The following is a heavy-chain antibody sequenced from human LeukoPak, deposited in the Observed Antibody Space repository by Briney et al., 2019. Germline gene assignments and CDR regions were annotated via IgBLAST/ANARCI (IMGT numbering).Heavy chain of an antibody. D-gene: IGHD5-18*01. V-gene: IGHV4-39*07. CDR1: GGSISSSSYY. J-gene: IGHJ6*03. CDR2: IYYSGST. CDR3: ARGYGVDGGIQLWLSDYYYYYMDV. Sequence: PSETLSLTCTVSGGSISSSSYYWGWIRQPPGKGLEWIGSIYYSGSTYYNPSLKSRVTISVDTSKNQFSLKLSSVTAADTAVYYCARGYGVDGGIQLWLSDYYYYYMDVWGKGTTVTVSS.